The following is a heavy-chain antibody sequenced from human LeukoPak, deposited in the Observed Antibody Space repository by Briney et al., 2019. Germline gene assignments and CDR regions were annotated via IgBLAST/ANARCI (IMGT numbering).Heavy chain of an antibody. CDR1: GYDFFSHG. J-gene: IGHJ5*02. V-gene: IGHV1-18*04. D-gene: IGHD3-16*01. CDR3: ERDRGGDNWFDP. CDR2: ITTFNGNT. Sequence: ASVKASCKASGYDFFSHGISWVRQAPGQGLEWMGRITTFNGNTHFARKLQGRVILTTDTSTRTAYMELNSLRSDDTAVYYCERDRGGDNWFDPWGQGTLVTVSS.